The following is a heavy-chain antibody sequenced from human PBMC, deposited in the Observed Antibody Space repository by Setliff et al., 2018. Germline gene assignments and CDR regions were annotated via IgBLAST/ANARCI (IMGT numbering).Heavy chain of an antibody. J-gene: IGHJ6*03. CDR3: ARLGSSSGSGGFYYYYYYMDV. D-gene: IGHD3-22*01. CDR2: IYYSGST. Sequence: SETLSLTCTVSGGSISSSSYYWGWIRQPPGKGLEWIGSIYYSGSTYYNPSLKSRVTISVDTSKNQFSLKLSSVTAADTAVYYCARLGSSSGSGGFYYYYYYMDVWGKGTTVTVS. CDR1: GGSISSSSYY. V-gene: IGHV4-39*01.